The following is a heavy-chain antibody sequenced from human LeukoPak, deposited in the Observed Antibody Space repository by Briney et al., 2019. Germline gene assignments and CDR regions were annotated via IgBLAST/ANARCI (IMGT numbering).Heavy chain of an antibody. J-gene: IGHJ3*02. CDR3: ARKNDFDI. Sequence: SETLSLTCTVSGGSISNYYWSWIRQPPGKGLEWIGCIYYSRRTYYNPSLKSRVSISVDMSKSQFSLRLTSVTAADTAVYYCARKNDFDIWGQGTLVTVSS. CDR1: GGSISNYY. V-gene: IGHV4-59*01. CDR2: IYYSRRT. D-gene: IGHD2/OR15-2a*01.